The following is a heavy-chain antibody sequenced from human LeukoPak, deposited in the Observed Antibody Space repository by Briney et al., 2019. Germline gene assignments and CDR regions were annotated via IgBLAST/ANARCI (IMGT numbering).Heavy chain of an antibody. CDR3: ASRIGYYYDSSGYYYSDY. CDR1: GGSISSSNW. CDR2: ICHSGST. V-gene: IGHV4-4*02. J-gene: IGHJ4*02. Sequence: SVTLSLTCAVSGGSISSSNWWSWVRQPPGKGLEWIGEICHSGSTNYNPSLKSRVTISVDKSKNQFSLKLSSVTAADTAVYYCASRIGYYYDSSGYYYSDYWGQGTLVTVSS. D-gene: IGHD3-22*01.